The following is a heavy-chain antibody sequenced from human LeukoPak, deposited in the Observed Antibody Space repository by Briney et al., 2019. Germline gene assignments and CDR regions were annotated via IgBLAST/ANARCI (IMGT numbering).Heavy chain of an antibody. CDR3: ARDKIEGPTKLDY. Sequence: GGSLRLSCAASGFTFSSYWMSWVRQAPGKGREWVANIKQDESKKYYVDSLKGRFTISRDNAKNSLYLQLNSLRAEDTAVYYCARDKIEGPTKLDYWGQGILVTVSS. CDR1: GFTFSSYW. CDR2: IKQDESKK. J-gene: IGHJ4*02. V-gene: IGHV3-7*01. D-gene: IGHD1-1*01.